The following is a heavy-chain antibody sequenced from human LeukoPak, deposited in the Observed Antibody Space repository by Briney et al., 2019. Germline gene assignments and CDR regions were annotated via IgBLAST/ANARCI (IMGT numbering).Heavy chain of an antibody. Sequence: SETLSLTCTVSGGSISSSSYYWGWIRQPPGKGLEWIGSIYYSGSTYYNPSLKSRVAISVDTSKNQFSLKLSSVTAADTAVYYCARLPRTYCGGDCYSYYFDYWGQGTLVTVSS. D-gene: IGHD2-21*01. CDR3: ARLPRTYCGGDCYSYYFDY. V-gene: IGHV4-39*01. J-gene: IGHJ4*02. CDR1: GGSISSSSYY. CDR2: IYYSGST.